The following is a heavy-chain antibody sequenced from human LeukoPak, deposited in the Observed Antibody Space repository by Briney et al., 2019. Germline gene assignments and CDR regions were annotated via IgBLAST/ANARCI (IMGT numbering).Heavy chain of an antibody. CDR2: ISHDGSNK. CDR1: GFTFSSYA. V-gene: IGHV3-30-3*01. J-gene: IGHJ3*02. Sequence: PGGSLRLSCAASGFTFSSYAMHWVRQAPGKGLEWVAVISHDGSNKYYADSVKGRFTISRDNSKNTLYLQTNSLRAEDTAVYYCARLAAAGDAFDIWGQGTMVTVSS. D-gene: IGHD6-13*01. CDR3: ARLAAAGDAFDI.